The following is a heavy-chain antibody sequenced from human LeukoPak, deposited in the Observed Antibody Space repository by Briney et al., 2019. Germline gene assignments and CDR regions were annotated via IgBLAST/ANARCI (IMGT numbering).Heavy chain of an antibody. V-gene: IGHV4-34*01. D-gene: IGHD3-22*01. CDR2: INHSGST. J-gene: IGHJ6*03. CDR3: ARGSTYYYDSSGYYYRQDYYYYYMDV. CDR1: GGSFSGYY. Sequence: SETLYLTCAVYGGSFSGYYWSWIRQPPGKGLEWIGEINHSGSTNYNPSLKSRVTISVDTSKNQFSLKLSSVTAADTAVYYCARGSTYYYDSSGYYYRQDYYYYYMDVWGKGTTVTVSS.